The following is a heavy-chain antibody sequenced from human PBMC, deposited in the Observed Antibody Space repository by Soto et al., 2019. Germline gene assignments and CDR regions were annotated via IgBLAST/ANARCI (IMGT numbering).Heavy chain of an antibody. CDR1: GFTFSNYV. V-gene: IGHV3-23*01. Sequence: PGGSLRLSCAASGFTFSNYVMSWVRQAPGKGLEWVSSISGSGDNTYYADSVKGRFTISRDNSKNTVYLQMNSLRAEDTAVYYCARGIPGHYGFDIWGQGTMVTVSS. CDR2: ISGSGDNT. D-gene: IGHD3-10*01. CDR3: ARGIPGHYGFDI. J-gene: IGHJ3*02.